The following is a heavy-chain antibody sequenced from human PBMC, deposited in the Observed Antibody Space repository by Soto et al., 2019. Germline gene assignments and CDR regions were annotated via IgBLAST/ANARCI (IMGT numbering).Heavy chain of an antibody. D-gene: IGHD6-13*01. V-gene: IGHV4-34*01. Sequence: ASETLSLTCAVYGGSFSGYYWSWIRQPPGKGLEWIGEINHSGSTNYNPSLKSRVTISVDTSKNQFSLKLSSVTAADTAVYYCASGSSSWAFDPWGQGTLVTVSS. CDR1: GGSFSGYY. CDR3: ASGSSSWAFDP. J-gene: IGHJ5*02. CDR2: INHSGST.